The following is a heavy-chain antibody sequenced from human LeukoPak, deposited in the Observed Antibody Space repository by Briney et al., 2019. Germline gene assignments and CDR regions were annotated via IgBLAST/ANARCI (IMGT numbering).Heavy chain of an antibody. V-gene: IGHV3-23*01. CDR2: ISGSGGST. CDR1: GFTFSSYA. J-gene: IGHJ4*02. D-gene: IGHD6-19*01. Sequence: PGRSLRLSCAASGFTFSSYAMSWVRQAPGKGLEWVSAISGSGGSTYYADSVKGRFTISRDNSKNTLYLQMNSLRAEDTAVYYCAKDSSSGWYEGFDYWGQGTLVTVSS. CDR3: AKDSSSGWYEGFDY.